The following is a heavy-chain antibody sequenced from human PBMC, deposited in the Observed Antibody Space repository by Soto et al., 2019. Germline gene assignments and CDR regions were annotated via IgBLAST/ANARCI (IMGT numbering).Heavy chain of an antibody. Sequence: ASVKVSCKASGGTFSSYAISWVRQAPGQGLEWMGGIIPIFGTANYAQKFQGRVTITADESTSTAYMELSSLRSEDTAVYYCARDRGAFYGDYVYYYYGMDVWGRGTTVTVSS. J-gene: IGHJ6*02. CDR1: GGTFSSYA. CDR2: IIPIFGTA. V-gene: IGHV1-69*13. CDR3: ARDRGAFYGDYVYYYYGMDV. D-gene: IGHD4-17*01.